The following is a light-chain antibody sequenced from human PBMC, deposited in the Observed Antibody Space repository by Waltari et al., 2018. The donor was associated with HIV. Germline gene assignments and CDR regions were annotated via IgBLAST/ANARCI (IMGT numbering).Light chain of an antibody. V-gene: IGKV1-NL1*01. CDR1: QDISNS. J-gene: IGKJ4*01. Sequence: DIQMTQSPSSLSASVGDTVTITCRASQDISNSVSWFQQQPGKVPKLLVHSAFILQSGVPSRFRGSGSGTEYTLTISGLQAEDFATYFCQQYYGVPLTFGGGTRVDIK. CDR2: SAF. CDR3: QQYYGVPLT.